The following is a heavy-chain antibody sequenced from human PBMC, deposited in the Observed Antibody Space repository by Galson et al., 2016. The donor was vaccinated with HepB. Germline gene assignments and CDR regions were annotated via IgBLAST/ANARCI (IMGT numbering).Heavy chain of an antibody. CDR1: GGSVSSGGYY. J-gene: IGHJ4*02. CDR2: INHSGTT. V-gene: IGHV4-34*01. D-gene: IGHD1-7*01. CDR3: ARGRAGKTGTFYYFDY. Sequence: SETLSLTCPVSGGSVSSGGYYWTWIRQFPGRGLEWVGEINHSGTTNCNTSLKSRVTISVDTSKNQFSLKLTSVTAADTAIYYCARGRAGKTGTFYYFDYWGLGTLVTVSS.